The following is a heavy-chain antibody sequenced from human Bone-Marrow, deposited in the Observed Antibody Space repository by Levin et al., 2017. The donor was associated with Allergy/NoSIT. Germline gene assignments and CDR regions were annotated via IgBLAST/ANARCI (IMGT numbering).Heavy chain of an antibody. V-gene: IGHV3-53*01. D-gene: IGHD6-6*01. J-gene: IGHJ4*02. Sequence: GGSLRLSCAASGFTVSNNYMSWVRQAPGKGLEGVSVTYIGGNTFYADSVKGRFTMSRDRYKNTLYLQMNSLRAEDTAVYYCATSPTSGYWGQGTLVTVSS. CDR3: ATSPTSGY. CDR2: TYIGGNT. CDR1: GFTVSNNY.